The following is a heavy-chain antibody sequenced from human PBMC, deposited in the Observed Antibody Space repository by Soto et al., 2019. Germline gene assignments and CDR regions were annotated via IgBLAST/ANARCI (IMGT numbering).Heavy chain of an antibody. V-gene: IGHV4-59*01. CDR3: ARVTSSWGLVSVFDS. CDR1: GGSISSYY. Sequence: SETLSLTCTVSGGSISSYYWSWIRQPPGKGLEWIGYIYYSGSTNYNPSLKSRVAISVDTSKNQFSLKLSSVTAADTAVYYCARVTSSWGLVSVFDSWGQGTLVTCSS. CDR2: IYYSGST. D-gene: IGHD6-13*01. J-gene: IGHJ4*02.